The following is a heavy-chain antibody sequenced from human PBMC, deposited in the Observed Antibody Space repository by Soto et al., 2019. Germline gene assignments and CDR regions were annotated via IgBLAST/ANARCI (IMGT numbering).Heavy chain of an antibody. D-gene: IGHD1-26*01. CDR2: IRVYNGDT. Sequence: GASVKVSCKSSGYDFTNYGITWVRQAPGQGLDWVGWIRVYNGDTKYAQKFQGRVTLTTDTSTTTAYMELRSLRSDDTAVYYCARGDRSPNYWGQGTLVTVSS. CDR3: ARGDRSPNY. V-gene: IGHV1-18*01. J-gene: IGHJ4*02. CDR1: GYDFTNYG.